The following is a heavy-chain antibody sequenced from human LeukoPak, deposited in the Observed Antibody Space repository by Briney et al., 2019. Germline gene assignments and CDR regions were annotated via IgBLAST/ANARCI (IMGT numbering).Heavy chain of an antibody. Sequence: PSETLSLTCAVSGGSISSGGYSWSWIRQPPGKGLEWIGYIYHSGSTYYNPSLKSRVTISVDWSKNQFSLKLSSVTAADTAVYYCASSSSWPPEGYWGQGTLVTVSS. CDR1: GGSISSGGYS. D-gene: IGHD6-13*01. CDR2: IYHSGST. J-gene: IGHJ4*02. CDR3: ASSSSWPPEGY. V-gene: IGHV4-30-2*01.